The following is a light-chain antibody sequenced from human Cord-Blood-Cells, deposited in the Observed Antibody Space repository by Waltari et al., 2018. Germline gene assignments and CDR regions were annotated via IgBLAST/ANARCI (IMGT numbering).Light chain of an antibody. CDR1: QSGLYSSNNKNY. CDR3: QQYYSTPYT. J-gene: IGKJ2*01. CDR2: WAS. V-gene: IGKV4-1*01. Sequence: DIVMTQSPDSLAVSLGARATINSKSSQSGLYSSNNKNYLAWYQQKPGQPPKLLIYWASTRESGVPDRFSGSGSGTDFTLTISSLQAEDVAVYYCQQYYSTPYTFGQGTKLEIK.